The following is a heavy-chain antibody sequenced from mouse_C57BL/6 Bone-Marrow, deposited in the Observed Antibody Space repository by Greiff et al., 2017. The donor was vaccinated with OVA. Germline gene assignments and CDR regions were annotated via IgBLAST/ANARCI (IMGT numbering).Heavy chain of an antibody. D-gene: IGHD2-4*01. Sequence: EVQLQQSGPELVKPGASVKISCKASGYTFTDYYMNWVKQSHGKSLEWIGDINPNNGGTSYNQKFKGKATLTVDKSSSTAYMELRSLTSEDSAVYYCARGDYEYYYAMDYWGQGTSVTVSS. CDR3: ARGDYEYYYAMDY. J-gene: IGHJ4*01. CDR1: GYTFTDYY. V-gene: IGHV1-26*01. CDR2: INPNNGGT.